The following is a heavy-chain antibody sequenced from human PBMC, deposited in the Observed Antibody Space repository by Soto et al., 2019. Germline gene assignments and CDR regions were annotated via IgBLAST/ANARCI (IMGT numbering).Heavy chain of an antibody. CDR2: ISSSSSYI. J-gene: IGHJ5*02. CDR1: GFTFSSYS. CDR3: ARASSWSPAGWFDP. D-gene: IGHD6-19*01. Sequence: EVQLVESGGGLVKPGGSLRLSCAASGFTFSSYSMNWVRQAPGKGLEWVSSISSSSSYIYYADSVKGRFTISRDNAKNSLYLQMNSLRAEDTAVYYCARASSWSPAGWFDPWGQGTLVTVSS. V-gene: IGHV3-21*01.